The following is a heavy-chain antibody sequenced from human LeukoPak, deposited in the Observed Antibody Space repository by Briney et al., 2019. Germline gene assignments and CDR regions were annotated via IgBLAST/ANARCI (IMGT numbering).Heavy chain of an antibody. Sequence: ASVKVSCKASGYTFTGYYIHWVRQAPGQGLEWMGWINPNSGGTNYAQKFQGRVTMTRDTSISTAYMELSRLRSDDTAVYYCARSRRYYDSSGYWYYFDYWDQGTLVTVSS. V-gene: IGHV1-2*02. J-gene: IGHJ4*02. CDR1: GYTFTGYY. D-gene: IGHD3-22*01. CDR3: ARSRRYYDSSGYWYYFDY. CDR2: INPNSGGT.